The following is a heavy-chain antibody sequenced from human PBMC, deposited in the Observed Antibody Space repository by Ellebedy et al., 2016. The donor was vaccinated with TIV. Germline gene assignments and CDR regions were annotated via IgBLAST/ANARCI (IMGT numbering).Heavy chain of an antibody. CDR1: GGTFSGYY. V-gene: IGHV4-34*01. Sequence: SETLSLXCAVYGGTFSGYYWSWIRQSPGKGLEWIGEVDHSGTTNYNPSLKTRVTISADTSKNQFSLRLSSVTAADTAMYYCARAWGYGDYGMDVWGQGTTVTVSS. CDR3: ARAWGYGDYGMDV. J-gene: IGHJ6*02. D-gene: IGHD4/OR15-4a*01. CDR2: VDHSGTT.